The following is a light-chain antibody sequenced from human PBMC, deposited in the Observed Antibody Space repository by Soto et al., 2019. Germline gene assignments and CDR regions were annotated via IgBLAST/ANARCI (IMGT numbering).Light chain of an antibody. V-gene: IGKV1-5*01. CDR2: DAS. CDR3: QQYPGT. CDR1: QTISSW. Sequence: DIQMTQSPSTLSASVGDRVTVTCRASQTISSWLAWYQQKPGKAPKLLIYDASSLESGVPSRFSDSGSGTEFTLTISSLQPDDFATYYCQQYPGTFGQGTKLEIK. J-gene: IGKJ2*01.